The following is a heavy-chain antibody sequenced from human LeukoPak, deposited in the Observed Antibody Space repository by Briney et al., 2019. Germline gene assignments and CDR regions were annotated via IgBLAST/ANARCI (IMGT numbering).Heavy chain of an antibody. CDR3: AKATGCCSGGSCYSGGGDY. Sequence: GGSLRLSCAASRFTFSSYSLNWVRQAPGKGLEWVSYISSGGSTIYYADSVKGRFTISRDNSKNTLYLQMNSLRAEDTAVYYCAKATGCCSGGSCYSGGGDYWGQGTLVTVSS. D-gene: IGHD2-15*01. CDR2: ISSGGSTI. V-gene: IGHV3-48*01. J-gene: IGHJ4*02. CDR1: RFTFSSYS.